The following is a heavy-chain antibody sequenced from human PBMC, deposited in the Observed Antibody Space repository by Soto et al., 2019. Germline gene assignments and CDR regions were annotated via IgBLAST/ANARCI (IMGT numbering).Heavy chain of an antibody. D-gene: IGHD2-2*01. CDR2: ISAYNGNT. J-gene: IGHJ4*02. CDR1: GYTFTSYG. CDR3: ARDWGIGFCSSTSCYATARYFDY. V-gene: IGHV1-18*01. Sequence: ASVKVSCKASGYTFTSYGISWVRQAPGQGLEWMGWISAYNGNTNYAQKLQGRVTMTTDTSTSTAYMELRSLRSDDTAVYYCARDWGIGFCSSTSCYATARYFDYWGQGTLVTVSS.